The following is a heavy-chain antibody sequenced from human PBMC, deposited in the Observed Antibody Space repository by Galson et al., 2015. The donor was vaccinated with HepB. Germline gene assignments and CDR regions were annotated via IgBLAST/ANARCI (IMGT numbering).Heavy chain of an antibody. CDR3: AKDRGIAAVDAFDI. V-gene: IGHV3-30*18. CDR1: GFTFSSYG. Sequence: SLRLSCAASGFTFSSYGMHWVRQAPGKGLEWVAVISYDGSNKYYADSVKGRFTISRDNSKNTLYLQMNSLRAEDTAVYYCAKDRGIAAVDAFDIWGQGTMVTVSS. D-gene: IGHD6-13*01. CDR2: ISYDGSNK. J-gene: IGHJ3*02.